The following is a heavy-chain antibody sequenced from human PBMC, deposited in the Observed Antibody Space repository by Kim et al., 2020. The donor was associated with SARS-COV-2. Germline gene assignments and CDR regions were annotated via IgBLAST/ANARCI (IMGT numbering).Heavy chain of an antibody. J-gene: IGHJ5*02. CDR1: GYTFTSYG. Sequence: ASVKVSCKASGYTFTSYGISWVRQAPGQGLEWMGWISAYNGNTNYAQKLQGRVTMTTDTSTSTAYMELRSLRSDDTAVYYCARSLSGPGRSRFDPWGQGTLVTVSS. CDR2: ISAYNGNT. V-gene: IGHV1-18*01. CDR3: ARSLSGPGRSRFDP. D-gene: IGHD7-27*01.